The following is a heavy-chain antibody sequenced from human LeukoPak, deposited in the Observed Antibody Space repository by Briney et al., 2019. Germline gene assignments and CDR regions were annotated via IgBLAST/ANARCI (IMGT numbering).Heavy chain of an antibody. J-gene: IGHJ4*02. Sequence: ASVKVSCKASGYIFTGYYIHWVRQAPGQGLEWMGRINPNSGGTNYAQKFQGRVTLTRDTSISTGYMELTSLRSDDTAVYYCARDFYYDTDGYYGLDYWGQGTLVTV. D-gene: IGHD3-22*01. CDR2: INPNSGGT. CDR1: GYIFTGYY. V-gene: IGHV1-2*06. CDR3: ARDFYYDTDGYYGLDY.